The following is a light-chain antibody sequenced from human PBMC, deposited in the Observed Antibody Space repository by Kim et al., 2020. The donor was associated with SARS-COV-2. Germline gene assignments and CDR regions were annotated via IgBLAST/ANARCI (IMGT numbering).Light chain of an antibody. CDR2: YDS. Sequence: SYELTQPPSVSVAPGKTARITCGGNNIGSKSVHWYQQKPGQAPVLVIYYDSDRPSGIPERFSGSNSGNTATLTISRVEAGDEADYYCQVWDCSSDRLYV. CDR1: NIGSKS. CDR3: QVWDCSSDRLYV. V-gene: IGLV3-21*04. J-gene: IGLJ1*01.